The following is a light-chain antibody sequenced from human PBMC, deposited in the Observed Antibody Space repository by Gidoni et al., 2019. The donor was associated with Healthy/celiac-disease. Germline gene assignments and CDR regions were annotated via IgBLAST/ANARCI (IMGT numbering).Light chain of an antibody. Sequence: QCALTQPASVSGSPGQSITISCTGTSSDVGSYNLVSWYQQHPGKAPKLMIYEVSKRPSGVSNRFSGSKSGNTASLTISGLQAEDEADYYCCSYAGSSTFLVFGGGTKLTVL. CDR1: SSDVGSYNL. CDR2: EVS. J-gene: IGLJ2*01. CDR3: CSYAGSSTFLV. V-gene: IGLV2-23*02.